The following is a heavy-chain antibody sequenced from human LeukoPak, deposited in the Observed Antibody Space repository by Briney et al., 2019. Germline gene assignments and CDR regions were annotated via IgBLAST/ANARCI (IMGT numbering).Heavy chain of an antibody. CDR2: IYTSGST. V-gene: IGHV4-4*07. J-gene: IGHJ5*02. CDR1: GGSISGYY. CDR3: ARASPTTNKGAYGWFDP. Sequence: SETLSLTCTASGGSISGYYRSWIRQPAGKGLEWIGRIYTSGSTNYNPSLKSRVTMSVDTSKNQFSLKLSSVTAADTAVYYCARASPTTNKGAYGWFDPWGQGTLVTVSS. D-gene: IGHD1-14*01.